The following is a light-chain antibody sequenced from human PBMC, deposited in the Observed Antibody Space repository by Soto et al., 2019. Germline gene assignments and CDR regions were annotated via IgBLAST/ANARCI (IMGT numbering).Light chain of an antibody. CDR1: QSVSSD. CDR2: DAS. J-gene: IGKJ1*01. V-gene: IGKV3-11*01. Sequence: EIVLTQSPATLSLSPGERATLSCRASQSVSSDLAWYEHKPGQAPRLLIYDASKRATGIPARFSGSGSGTDFSLTISSLEPEDFAVYYCQHRSTWPWAFGQGTKVEIK. CDR3: QHRSTWPWA.